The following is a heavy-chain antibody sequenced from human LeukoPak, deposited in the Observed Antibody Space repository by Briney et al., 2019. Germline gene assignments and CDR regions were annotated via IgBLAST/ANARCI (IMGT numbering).Heavy chain of an antibody. CDR2: ISAYNGNT. CDR1: SYTFTSYG. J-gene: IGHJ6*03. CDR3: ARGVATTNLPQYYYYMDV. Sequence: ASVKVSCKASSYTFTSYGISWVRQAPGQGLEWMGWISAYNGNTNYAQKLQGRVTMTTDTSTSTAYMELSRLRSDDTAVYYCARGVATTNLPQYYYYMDVWGKGTTVTVSS. V-gene: IGHV1-18*01. D-gene: IGHD5-12*01.